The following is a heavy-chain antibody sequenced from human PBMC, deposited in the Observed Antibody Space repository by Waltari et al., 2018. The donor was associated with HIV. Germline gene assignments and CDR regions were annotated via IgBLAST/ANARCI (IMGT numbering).Heavy chain of an antibody. CDR1: GGSISSSSYY. V-gene: IGHV4-39*07. CDR2: IYYSGST. D-gene: IGHD3-10*01. J-gene: IGHJ4*02. CDR3: ARVSYGSGGLDY. Sequence: QLQLQESGPGLVKPSETLSLTCTVSGGSISSSSYYWGWIRQPPGKGLEWIGSIYYSGSTYYNPSLKSRFTISVDTSKNQFSLKLSSVTAADTAVYYCARVSYGSGGLDYWGQGTLVTVSS.